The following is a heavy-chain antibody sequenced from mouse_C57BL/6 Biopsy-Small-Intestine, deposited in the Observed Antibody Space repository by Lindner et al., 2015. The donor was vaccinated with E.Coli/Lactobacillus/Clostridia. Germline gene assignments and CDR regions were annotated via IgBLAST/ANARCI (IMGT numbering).Heavy chain of an antibody. Sequence: VQLQESGPELVKPGASVKISCKASGYAFSSSWTNWVKQRPGKGLEWIGRIYPGDGDTNYNGKFKGKATLTADKSSSTAYMELRSLTSEDTAVYYCARCLLRDYYAMDYWGQGTSVTVSS. CDR1: GYAFSSSW. J-gene: IGHJ4*01. CDR3: ARCLLRDYYAMDY. V-gene: IGHV1-82*01. CDR2: IYPGDGDT. D-gene: IGHD1-1*01.